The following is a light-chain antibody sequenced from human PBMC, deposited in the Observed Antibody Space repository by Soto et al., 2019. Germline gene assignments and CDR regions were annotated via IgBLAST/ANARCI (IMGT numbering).Light chain of an antibody. CDR3: QNYNRAPWT. CDR2: GAS. CDR1: QDISNY. V-gene: IGKV1-27*01. J-gene: IGKJ1*01. Sequence: DIQMTQSPSSLSASVGDRVTITCRASQDISNYLAWYQQKPGEVPKLLIYGASTLQSGVPSRFSGSRSGTDFTLPISSLQTEDVATYYCQNYNRAPWTFGQGTKVETK.